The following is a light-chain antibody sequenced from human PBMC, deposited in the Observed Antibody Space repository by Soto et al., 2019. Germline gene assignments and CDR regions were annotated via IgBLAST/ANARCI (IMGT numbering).Light chain of an antibody. CDR2: DTV. Sequence: EIVMTQSPATLSVSPGERATLSCRASQGIGGTLAWYQQKPGHSPRLLIYDTVIRATGVPARFSGSVSGTEFTLTITSLQSEDFAIYYCQHYTNWPLTFGGGTRVE. CDR3: QHYTNWPLT. V-gene: IGKV3-15*01. CDR1: QGIGGT. J-gene: IGKJ4*01.